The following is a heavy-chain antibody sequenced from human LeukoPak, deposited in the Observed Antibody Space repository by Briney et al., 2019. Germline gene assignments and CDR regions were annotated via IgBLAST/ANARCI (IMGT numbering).Heavy chain of an antibody. D-gene: IGHD2-15*01. CDR2: ISAYNGDT. V-gene: IGHV1-18*01. J-gene: IGHJ3*01. CDR3: ARGSPGWPHDAFDV. Sequence: GASVKVSCTASGYTFTNYGINWVRQAPGQGLEWMGWISAYNGDTSYAQKLQGRVTMTTDTSTSAAYMELRSLRPDDTAMYYCARGSPGWPHDAFDVWGQGTMVTVSS. CDR1: GYTFTNYG.